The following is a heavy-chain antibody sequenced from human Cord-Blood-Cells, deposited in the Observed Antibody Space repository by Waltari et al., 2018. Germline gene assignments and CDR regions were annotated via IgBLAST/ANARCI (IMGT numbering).Heavy chain of an antibody. CDR2: VNPNSGGT. CDR3: ARDLGAAAGTHWFDP. V-gene: IGHV1-2*02. Sequence: QVQLVQSGAEVKTPGASVKAPCKSSGYTFTGHYMHWVRQPTGQGLGWMGWVNPNSGGTNYAQKFQGRVTMTRDTSISTAYMELSRLRSDDTAVYYCARDLGAAAGTHWFDPWGQGTLVTVSS. J-gene: IGHJ5*02. D-gene: IGHD6-13*01. CDR1: GYTFTGHY.